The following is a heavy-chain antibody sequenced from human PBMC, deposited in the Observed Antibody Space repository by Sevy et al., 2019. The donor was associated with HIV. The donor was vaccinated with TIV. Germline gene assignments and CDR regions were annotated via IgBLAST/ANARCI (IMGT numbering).Heavy chain of an antibody. D-gene: IGHD5-18*01. J-gene: IGHJ4*02. CDR3: ARGKSGYGYALNY. CDR2: IHSDDTT. V-gene: IGHV3-66*01. Sequence: GGSLRLSCAASGFTVNSNYMTWVRQAPGKGLEGVSVIHSDDTTYHADSVKGRFTISRDNFKNTLYLHMSGLRAEDTAVYYCARGKSGYGYALNYWGQGTLVTVSS. CDR1: GFTVNSNY.